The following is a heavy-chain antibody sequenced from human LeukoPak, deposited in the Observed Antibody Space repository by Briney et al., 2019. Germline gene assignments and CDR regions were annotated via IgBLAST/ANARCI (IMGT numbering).Heavy chain of an antibody. D-gene: IGHD4-17*01. CDR3: AREGATVTSDAFDI. Sequence: QPGGSLRLSCAASGFTVSSNYMSWVRQAPGKGLEWVSIIYSRGTTYYADSAKGRFTISRDDSKNTLYLQMNSLRAEDTAVYYCAREGATVTSDAFDIWGQGTMVTVSS. CDR1: GFTVSSNY. CDR2: IYSRGTT. V-gene: IGHV3-66*01. J-gene: IGHJ3*02.